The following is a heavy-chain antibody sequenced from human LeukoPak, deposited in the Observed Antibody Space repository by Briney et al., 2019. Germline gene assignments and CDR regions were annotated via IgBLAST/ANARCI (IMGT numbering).Heavy chain of an antibody. D-gene: IGHD2-2*01. CDR3: AKDSRYCSSTSCYPAEYFQH. CDR1: GFTFSSYG. Sequence: PGGSLRLSCAASGFTFSSYGMHWVRQAPGKGLEWVAFIRYDGSNKYYADFVKGRFTISRDNSKNTLYLQMNSLRAEDTAVYYCAKDSRYCSSTSCYPAEYFQHWGQGTLVTVSS. CDR2: IRYDGSNK. J-gene: IGHJ1*01. V-gene: IGHV3-30*02.